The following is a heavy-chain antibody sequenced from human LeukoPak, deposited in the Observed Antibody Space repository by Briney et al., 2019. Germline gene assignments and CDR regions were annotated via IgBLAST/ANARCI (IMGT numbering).Heavy chain of an antibody. CDR3: AKPTTRLWFGEPPPEYCFDY. Sequence: PGRSLRLSCAASGFTFSSYGMHWVRQAPGKGLEWVAVISYDGSNKYYADSVKGRFTISRDNSKNTLYLQMNSLRAEDTAVYYCAKPTTRLWFGEPPPEYCFDYWGQGTLATVSS. CDR1: GFTFSSYG. J-gene: IGHJ4*02. CDR2: ISYDGSNK. D-gene: IGHD3-10*01. V-gene: IGHV3-30*18.